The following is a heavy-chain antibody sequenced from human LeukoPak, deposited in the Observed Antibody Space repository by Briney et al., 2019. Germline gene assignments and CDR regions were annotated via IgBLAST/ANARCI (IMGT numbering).Heavy chain of an antibody. CDR3: ARAGHCTNGICYTADFGY. CDR2: ISSSSSYI. V-gene: IGHV3-21*04. CDR1: GFTFSGYS. J-gene: IGHJ4*02. Sequence: GGSLRLSCAASGFTFSGYSMNWVRQAPGKGLEWVSSISSSSSYIYYAAPVKGRFTVSRDNSKNTLYLQMNSLRAEDTAVYYCARAGHCTNGICYTADFGYWGQGTLVTVSS. D-gene: IGHD2-8*01.